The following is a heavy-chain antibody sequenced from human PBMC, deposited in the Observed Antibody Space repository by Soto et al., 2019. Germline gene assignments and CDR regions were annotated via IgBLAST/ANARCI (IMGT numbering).Heavy chain of an antibody. CDR1: GGSLTNYA. Sequence: QVHLVQSGAEVKKPGSSVHVSCTTSGGSLTNYAVSWVRQAPGQGLEWMGGIIHNFDTPNYAQTFQDRVTIIADESTSTVYMELRSLRSNDTAVYYCAVAMVREILIFESSGMHAWGQGTTVIVSS. CDR2: IIHNFDTP. J-gene: IGHJ6*02. V-gene: IGHV1-69*01. CDR3: AVAMVREILIFESSGMHA. D-gene: IGHD3-10*01.